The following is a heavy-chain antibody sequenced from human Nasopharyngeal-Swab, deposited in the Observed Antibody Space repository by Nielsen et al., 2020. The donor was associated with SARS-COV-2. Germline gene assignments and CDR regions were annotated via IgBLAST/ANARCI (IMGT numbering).Heavy chain of an antibody. D-gene: IGHD2-8*02. CDR3: FTGHYMGV. J-gene: IGHJ6*03. Sequence: WIRQPPGKGLEGVAKIKEDGSEKFYVDSVEGRFTISRDNGKNSLYLQMNSLRGDDTAVHYCFTGHYMGVWGKGTTVTVSS. CDR2: IKEDGSEK. V-gene: IGHV3-7*01.